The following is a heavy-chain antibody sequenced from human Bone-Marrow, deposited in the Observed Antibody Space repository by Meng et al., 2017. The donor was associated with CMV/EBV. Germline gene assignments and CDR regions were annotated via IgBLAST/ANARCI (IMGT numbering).Heavy chain of an antibody. CDR1: GYTFTYRY. D-gene: IGHD3-3*01. J-gene: IGHJ6*02. CDR2: ITPFNGNT. Sequence: SVKVSCKASGYTFTYRYLHWVRQAPGQALEWMGWITPFNGNTNYAQKFQDRVTITRDRSMSTAYMELSSLRSEDTAMYYCATSGRITIFGVVIISDYYGMDVWGQGTMVTVSS. CDR3: ATSGRITIFGVVIISDYYGMDV. V-gene: IGHV1-45*02.